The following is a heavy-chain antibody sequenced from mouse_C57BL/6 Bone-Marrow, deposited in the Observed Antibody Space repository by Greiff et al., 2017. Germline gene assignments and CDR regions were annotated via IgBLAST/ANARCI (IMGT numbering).Heavy chain of an antibody. Sequence: EVKLVESGGGLVQPGGSLKLSCAASGFTFSDYYMYWVRQTPEKRLEWVAYISNGGGSTYYPDNVKGRFTISRDNAKNTLYLQRSRLKSEDTAMYYCARHHWLLSMDYWGQGTSVTVSS. CDR1: GFTFSDYY. J-gene: IGHJ4*01. CDR2: ISNGGGST. D-gene: IGHD2-3*01. CDR3: ARHHWLLSMDY. V-gene: IGHV5-12*01.